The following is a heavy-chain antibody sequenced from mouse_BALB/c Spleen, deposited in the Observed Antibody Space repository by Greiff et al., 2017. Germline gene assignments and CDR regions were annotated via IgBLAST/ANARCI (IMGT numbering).Heavy chain of an antibody. Sequence: EVQLQQSGGGLVKPGGSLKLSCAASGFTFSSYAMSWVRQSPEKRLEWVAEISSGGSYTYYPDTVTGRFTIARDNAKNTLYLEMSSLRSEDTAMYYCARENYDYEDWGQGTLVTVSA. D-gene: IGHD2-4*01. CDR1: GFTFSSYA. CDR3: ARENYDYED. V-gene: IGHV5-9-4*01. J-gene: IGHJ3*01. CDR2: ISSGGSYT.